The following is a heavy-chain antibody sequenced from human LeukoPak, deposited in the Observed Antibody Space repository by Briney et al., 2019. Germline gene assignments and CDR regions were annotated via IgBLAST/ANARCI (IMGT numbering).Heavy chain of an antibody. V-gene: IGHV1-46*01. J-gene: IGHJ4*02. CDR1: GYTFTSNY. CDR3: ARDNASRGPPHFDY. Sequence: GASVKVSCKAFGYTFTSNYMHWVRQAPGQGPEWMGVITPRGGSTTYAQKFQGRVTLTRDMYTSTDYLELSSLRSEDTAVYYCARDNASRGPPHFDYWGQGTLVTVSS. CDR2: ITPRGGST. D-gene: IGHD3-16*01.